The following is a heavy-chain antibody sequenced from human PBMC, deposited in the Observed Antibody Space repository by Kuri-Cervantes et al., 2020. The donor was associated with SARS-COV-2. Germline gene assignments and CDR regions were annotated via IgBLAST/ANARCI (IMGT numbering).Heavy chain of an antibody. Sequence: GESLKISCAASGFTFSSYSMKWVRQAPGKGLEWVSSISSSSSYIYYADSVKGRFTISRDNAKNSLYLQMNSLRAEDTAVYYCASLGDTAMVMNLWGQGTLVTVSS. J-gene: IGHJ4*02. CDR1: GFTFSSYS. D-gene: IGHD5-18*01. V-gene: IGHV3-21*01. CDR2: ISSSSSYI. CDR3: ASLGDTAMVMNL.